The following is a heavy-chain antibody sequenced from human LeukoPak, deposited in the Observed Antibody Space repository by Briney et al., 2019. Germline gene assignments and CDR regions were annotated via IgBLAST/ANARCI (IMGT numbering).Heavy chain of an antibody. Sequence: ASVKVSCKASGDTFSSYTISWVRQAPGQGLEWMGRIIPILGKANYAQKFQGRVTITADKSTSTAYMELSSLRSEDTAVYYRARAPLGYCSSTSCLDLDYWGQGTLVTGSS. CDR2: IIPILGKA. J-gene: IGHJ4*02. CDR3: ARAPLGYCSSTSCLDLDY. CDR1: GDTFSSYT. D-gene: IGHD2-2*01. V-gene: IGHV1-69*02.